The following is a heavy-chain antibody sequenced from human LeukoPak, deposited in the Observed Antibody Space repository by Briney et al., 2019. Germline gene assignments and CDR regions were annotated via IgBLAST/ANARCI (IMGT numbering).Heavy chain of an antibody. D-gene: IGHD2-8*01. Sequence: GGALRLSCAASGFAFSNAWMSWVRRAPGKGLEWVGRIKSRTDGGTTDYAAPVKGRFTISRDDSKNTLYLQMNSMKTEDTAVYYCTTGQKKGYCTNGVCYFDYWGQGTLVTVSS. V-gene: IGHV3-15*01. CDR2: IKSRTDGGTT. CDR3: TTGQKKGYCTNGVCYFDY. J-gene: IGHJ4*02. CDR1: GFAFSNAW.